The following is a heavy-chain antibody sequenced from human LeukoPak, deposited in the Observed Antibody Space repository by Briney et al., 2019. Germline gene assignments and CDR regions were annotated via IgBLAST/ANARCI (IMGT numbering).Heavy chain of an antibody. D-gene: IGHD3-16*01. J-gene: IGHJ4*02. Sequence: GGSLRLSCATSGFTFYSYTMTWVRQAPGKGLEWVSGLSDTDDSAYYAESVKGRFTISRDSSKNTLYLQMDSLRAEDTAIYYCTKGRGDLGSLRRSFDYWGQGTLVTVSS. V-gene: IGHV3-23*01. CDR1: GFTFYSYT. CDR2: LSDTDDSA. CDR3: TKGRGDLGSLRRSFDY.